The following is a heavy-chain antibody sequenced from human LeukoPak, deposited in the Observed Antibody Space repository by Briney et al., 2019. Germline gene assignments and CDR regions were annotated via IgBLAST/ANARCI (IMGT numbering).Heavy chain of an antibody. J-gene: IGHJ4*02. CDR2: IYYSGST. CDR1: GGSISSYY. V-gene: IGHV4-59*08. D-gene: IGHD1-7*01. CDR3: ARRYNWNYVDYFDY. Sequence: SETLSLTRTVSGGSISSYYWSWIRQPPGKGLEWIGYIYYSGSTNYNPSLKSRVTISVDTSKNQFSLKLSSVTAADTAVYYCARRYNWNYVDYFDYWGQGTLVTVSS.